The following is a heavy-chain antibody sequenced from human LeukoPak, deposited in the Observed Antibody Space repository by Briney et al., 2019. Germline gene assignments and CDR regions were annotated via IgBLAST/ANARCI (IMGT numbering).Heavy chain of an antibody. CDR3: ARDTLTGYSSSWYWDY. V-gene: IGHV4-39*07. CDR2: IYYSGST. Sequence: SETLSLTCTVSGGSTSSSSYYWGWIRQPPGKGLEWIGSIYYSGSTYYNPSLKSRVTISVDTSKNQFSLKLSSVTAADTAVYYCARDTLTGYSSSWYWDYWGQGTLVTVSS. J-gene: IGHJ4*02. CDR1: GGSTSSSSYY. D-gene: IGHD6-13*01.